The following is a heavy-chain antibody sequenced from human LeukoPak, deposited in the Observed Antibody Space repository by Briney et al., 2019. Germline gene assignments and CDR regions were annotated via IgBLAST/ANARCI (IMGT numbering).Heavy chain of an antibody. CDR1: GFTFSSYG. V-gene: IGHV3-33*06. D-gene: IGHD6-19*01. Sequence: GGSLRLSCAASGFTFSSYGMHWVRQAPGKGLEWVAVIWYDGSNKYYADSVKGRFTISRDNSKNTLYLQMNSLRAEDTAIYYCAKPGSGWYAFDYWGQGTLVTVSS. J-gene: IGHJ4*02. CDR3: AKPGSGWYAFDY. CDR2: IWYDGSNK.